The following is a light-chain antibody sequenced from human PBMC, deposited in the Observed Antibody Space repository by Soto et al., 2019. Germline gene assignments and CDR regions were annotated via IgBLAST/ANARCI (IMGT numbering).Light chain of an antibody. CDR1: SSNIGGGYD. Sequence: QSVLTQPPSVSGAPGQRVTISCTGSSSNIGGGYDVHWYQQLPGTAPKLLIYDDDKRPSGIPDRFSGSKSGTSATLGITGFQTGDEADYYCGSWDSSLSAYVFGTGTKLTVL. V-gene: IGLV1-51*01. CDR3: GSWDSSLSAYV. CDR2: DDD. J-gene: IGLJ1*01.